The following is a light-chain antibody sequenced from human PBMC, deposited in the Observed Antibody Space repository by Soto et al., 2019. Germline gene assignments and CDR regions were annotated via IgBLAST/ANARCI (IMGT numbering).Light chain of an antibody. CDR2: DVI. V-gene: IGLV2-14*01. J-gene: IGLJ3*02. CDR1: SSDVGAYIY. Sequence: QSALTQPASVSGSPGQSITISCTGTSSDVGAYIYVSWYQQHPGKVPKLIIYDVINRPSGISDRFSGSKSGNTASLTISGLQAEDEADYYCSSYASSNTWVFGGGTKVTVL. CDR3: SSYASSNTWV.